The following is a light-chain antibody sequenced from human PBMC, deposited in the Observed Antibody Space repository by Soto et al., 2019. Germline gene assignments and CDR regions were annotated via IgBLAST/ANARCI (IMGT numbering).Light chain of an antibody. J-gene: IGLJ3*02. CDR1: SRDVGGYNY. Sequence: QSALTHPASVSGSPGQSITIACAGTSRDVGGYNYVSCYQQHPGKAPKLMIYEVSNRPSGVSNRFSGSKSGNTASLTISGLQAEDEADYYCSSYTSSSTPWVFGGGTKVTVL. CDR3: SSYTSSSTPWV. CDR2: EVS. V-gene: IGLV2-14*01.